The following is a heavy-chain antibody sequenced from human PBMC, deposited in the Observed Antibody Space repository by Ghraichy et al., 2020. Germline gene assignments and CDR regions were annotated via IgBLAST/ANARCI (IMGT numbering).Heavy chain of an antibody. J-gene: IGHJ5*02. CDR1: GFTFNDYY. CDR3: ARGGYYGSGRYYRFDP. D-gene: IGHD3-10*01. CDR2: ISTPTTSYT. V-gene: IGHV3-11*05. Sequence: SLNISCTASGFTFNDYYMTWIRQAPGKGLEWVSYISTPTTSYTNYADSVKGRFTISRDSAKNSLYLQMNSLTAEDTAVYYCARGGYYGSGRYYRFDPWGQGTLVTVSS.